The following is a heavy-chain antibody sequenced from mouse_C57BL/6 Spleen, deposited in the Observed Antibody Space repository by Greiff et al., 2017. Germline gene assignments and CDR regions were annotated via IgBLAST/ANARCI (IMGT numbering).Heavy chain of an antibody. Sequence: QVQLKESGPELVKPGASVKISCKASGYAFSSSWMNWVKQRPGKGLEWIGRIYPGDGDTNYNGKFKGKATLTADKSSSTAYMQLSSLTSEDSAVYFCARGIGSTPYYAMDYWGQGTSVTVSS. D-gene: IGHD1-1*01. CDR3: ARGIGSTPYYAMDY. V-gene: IGHV1-82*01. CDR2: IYPGDGDT. J-gene: IGHJ4*01. CDR1: GYAFSSSW.